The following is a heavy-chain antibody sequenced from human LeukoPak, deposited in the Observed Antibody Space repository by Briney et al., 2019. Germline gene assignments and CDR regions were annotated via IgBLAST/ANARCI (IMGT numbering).Heavy chain of an antibody. D-gene: IGHD3-16*01. CDR2: ISGSGGST. Sequence: GSLRLSCAASGFTFSSYAMSWVRQAPGRGLEWVSAISGSGGSTYYADSVKGRFTISRDNSKNTLYLQMNSLRAEDTAVYYCARGITFGATPHDAFDIWGQGTMVTVSS. CDR1: GFTFSSYA. V-gene: IGHV3-23*01. CDR3: ARGITFGATPHDAFDI. J-gene: IGHJ3*02.